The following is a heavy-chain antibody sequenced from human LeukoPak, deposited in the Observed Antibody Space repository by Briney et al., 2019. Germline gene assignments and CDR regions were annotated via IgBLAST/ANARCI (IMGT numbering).Heavy chain of an antibody. J-gene: IGHJ4*02. CDR1: GGSFSGYY. CDR3: ARRYYDSSGYPHFDY. V-gene: IGHV4-34*01. Sequence: SETLSLTCAVYGGSFSGYYWSWIRQPPGKGLEWIGEINHSGSTNYNPSLKSRVTISVNTSKNQFSLKLSSVTAADTAVYYCARRYYDSSGYPHFDYWGQGTLVTVSS. CDR2: INHSGST. D-gene: IGHD3-22*01.